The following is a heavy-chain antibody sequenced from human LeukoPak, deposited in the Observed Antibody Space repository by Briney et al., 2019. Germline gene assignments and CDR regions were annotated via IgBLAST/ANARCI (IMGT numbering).Heavy chain of an antibody. V-gene: IGHV1-18*01. CDR2: ISAYNGNT. CDR3: ARVPGSLSRYYYYMDV. J-gene: IGHJ6*03. CDR1: GYTFTSYG. Sequence: GASVKVSCKASGYTFTSYGISWVRQAPGQGLEWMGWISAYNGNTNYAQKLQGRVTMTTDTSTSTAYMELRSLRSDDTAVYYCARVPGSLSRYYYYMDVWGKGTTVTVSS. D-gene: IGHD3-16*01.